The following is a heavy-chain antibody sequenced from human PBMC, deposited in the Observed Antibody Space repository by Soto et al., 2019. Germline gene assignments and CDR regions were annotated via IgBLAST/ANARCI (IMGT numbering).Heavy chain of an antibody. D-gene: IGHD3-22*01. CDR1: GGSISIGGYS. Sequence: ASETLSLTCAVSGGSISIGGYSWSWIRQPPGKGLEWIGYMYHSGSTNYNPSLKSRVTISVDTSKNQFSLKLSSVTAADTAVYYCARTYYYDSSGYPDYWGQGTLVTVSS. CDR3: ARTYYYDSSGYPDY. V-gene: IGHV4-30-2*01. CDR2: MYHSGST. J-gene: IGHJ4*02.